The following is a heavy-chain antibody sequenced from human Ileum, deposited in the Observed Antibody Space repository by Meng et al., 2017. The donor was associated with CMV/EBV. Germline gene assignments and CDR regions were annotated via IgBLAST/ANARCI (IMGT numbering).Heavy chain of an antibody. CDR3: ARAAARGVPVDL. CDR1: GGSLTSYY. V-gene: IGHV4-4*07. D-gene: IGHD3-10*01. Sequence: VPLPGSGPSRWRTWETLSLTCTVPGGSLTSYYWTWTRQPAGKGLEWIGRIQPTGTTDDNPSLRSRVSMSLDKSKNQFSLKLTSVTAADTAVYYCARAAARGVPVDLWGQGTLVTVSS. J-gene: IGHJ5*02. CDR2: IQPTGTT.